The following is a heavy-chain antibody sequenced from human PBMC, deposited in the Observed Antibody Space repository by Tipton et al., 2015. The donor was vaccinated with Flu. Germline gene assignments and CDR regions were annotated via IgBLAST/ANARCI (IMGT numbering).Heavy chain of an antibody. D-gene: IGHD3-16*01. CDR2: ISPSGSTR. J-gene: IGHJ4*02. V-gene: IGHV3-48*03. Sequence: LSLTCAASGFSFSSYEMNWVRQAPGKGLEWVSLISPSGSTRYYADSVKGRFTISSDNAKNELYLELNSLRAEDTSVYYCARGFIRLCDYWGQGALVIVSP. CDR3: ARGFIRLCDY. CDR1: GFSFSSYE.